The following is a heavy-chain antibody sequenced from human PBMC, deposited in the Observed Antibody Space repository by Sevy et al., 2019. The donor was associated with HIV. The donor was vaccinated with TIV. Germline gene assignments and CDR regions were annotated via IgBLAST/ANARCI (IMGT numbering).Heavy chain of an antibody. CDR2: INHSGST. Sequence: SETLSLTCAVYGGSFSGYYWNWIRQPPGKGLEWIGEINHSGSTNYSPSPKSRVTISVDTSKNQFSLKLGSVTAADTAVYYCARAPPIVVVPAAPSWFDPWGQGTLVTVSS. J-gene: IGHJ5*02. CDR3: ARAPPIVVVPAAPSWFDP. D-gene: IGHD2-2*01. V-gene: IGHV4-34*01. CDR1: GGSFSGYY.